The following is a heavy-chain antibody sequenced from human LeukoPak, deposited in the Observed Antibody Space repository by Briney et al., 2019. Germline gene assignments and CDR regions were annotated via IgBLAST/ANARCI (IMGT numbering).Heavy chain of an antibody. J-gene: IGHJ4*02. D-gene: IGHD6-19*01. V-gene: IGHV3-20*04. Sequence: GGSLRLSCAASGFTFDDYGMSWVRQAPGKGLEWVSGINWNGGSTGYAASVKGRFTISRDNAKNSLYLQMNSLRAEDTALYYCARVSSGWSPDYWGQGTLVTVSS. CDR3: ARVSSGWSPDY. CDR1: GFTFDDYG. CDR2: INWNGGST.